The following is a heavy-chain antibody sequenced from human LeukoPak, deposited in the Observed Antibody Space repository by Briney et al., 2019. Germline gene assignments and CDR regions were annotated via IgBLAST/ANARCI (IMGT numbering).Heavy chain of an antibody. D-gene: IGHD3-22*01. CDR3: ARGPLKSSGYYASRDFSFDY. Sequence: PSETLSLTCTVSGGSISSGSYYWSWIRQPAGKGLEWIGRIYTSGSTNYNPSLKSRVTISVDTSKNQFSLKLSSVTAADTAVYYCARGPLKSSGYYASRDFSFDYWGQGTLVTVSS. CDR2: IYTSGST. CDR1: GGSISSGSYY. J-gene: IGHJ4*02. V-gene: IGHV4-61*02.